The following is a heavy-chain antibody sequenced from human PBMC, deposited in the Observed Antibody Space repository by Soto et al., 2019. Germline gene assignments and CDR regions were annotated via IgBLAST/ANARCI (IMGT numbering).Heavy chain of an antibody. CDR3: ARGGYSGYDLTFDY. CDR1: GFTFSSYS. Sequence: GGSLRLSCAASGFTFSSYSMNWVRQAPGKGLEWVSSISSSSSYIYYADSVKGRFTISRDNAKNSLYLQMNSLRAEDTAVYYCARGGYSGYDLTFDYWGQGTLVTVSS. CDR2: ISSSSSYI. J-gene: IGHJ4*02. V-gene: IGHV3-21*01. D-gene: IGHD5-12*01.